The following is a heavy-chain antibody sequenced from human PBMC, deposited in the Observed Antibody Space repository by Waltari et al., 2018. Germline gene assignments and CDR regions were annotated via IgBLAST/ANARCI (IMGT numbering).Heavy chain of an antibody. D-gene: IGHD5-18*01. CDR2: INHSGST. CDR3: ARGVRYTAF. V-gene: IGHV4-34*01. CDR1: GGSFSGYY. J-gene: IGHJ4*02. Sequence: QVQLQQWGAGLLKPSETLSLTCAVYGGSFSGYYWSWIRQPPGKGLEGIGEINHSGSTDYTPSLKSRVTISGDTSKNQCSLKLGSVTAADTAVYYCARGVRYTAFWGQGTLVTVSS.